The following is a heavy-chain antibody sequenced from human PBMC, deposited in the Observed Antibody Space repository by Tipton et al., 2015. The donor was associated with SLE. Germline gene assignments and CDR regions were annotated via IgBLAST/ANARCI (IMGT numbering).Heavy chain of an antibody. D-gene: IGHD3-22*01. V-gene: IGHV4-59*11. CDR3: ASLNYYDSSGLDY. CDR1: GGSIRSHY. Sequence: TLSLTCTVSGGSIRSHYWSWIRQPPGKGLEWIGYIYYSGSTYYNPSLKSRVTISVDTSKNQFSLKLSSVTAADTAVYYCASLNYYDSSGLDYWGQGTLVTVSS. CDR2: IYYSGST. J-gene: IGHJ4*02.